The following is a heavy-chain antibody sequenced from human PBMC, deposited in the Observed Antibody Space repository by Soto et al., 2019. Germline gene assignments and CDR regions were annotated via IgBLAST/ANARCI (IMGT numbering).Heavy chain of an antibody. D-gene: IGHD2-15*01. V-gene: IGHV1-69*13. CDR1: GGTFSSYA. CDR3: GVVVVVAAIDYYYGMDV. CDR2: IIPIFGTA. J-gene: IGHJ6*02. Sequence: SVKVSCKASGGTFSSYAISWVRQAPGQGLEWMGGIIPIFGTANYAQKFQGRVTITADESTSTAYMELSSLRSEDTAVYYCGVVVVVAAIDYYYGMDVWGQGTTVTVSS.